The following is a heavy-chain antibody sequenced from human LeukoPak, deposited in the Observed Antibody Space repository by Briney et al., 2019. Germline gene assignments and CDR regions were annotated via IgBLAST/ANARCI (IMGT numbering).Heavy chain of an antibody. J-gene: IGHJ5*02. CDR2: IYYSGST. CDR3: AKNYYDSSGYYYRGYNWFDP. CDR1: GGSISSSSYY. V-gene: IGHV4-39*07. D-gene: IGHD3-22*01. Sequence: SETLSLTCTVSGGSISSSSYYWGWIRQPPGKGLEWIGSIYYSGSTYYNPSLKSRVTISVDTSKNQFSLKLSSVTAADTAVYYCAKNYYDSSGYYYRGYNWFDPWGQGTLVTVSS.